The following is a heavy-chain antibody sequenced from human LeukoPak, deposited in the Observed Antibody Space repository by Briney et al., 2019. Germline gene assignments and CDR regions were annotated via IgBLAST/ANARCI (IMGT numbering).Heavy chain of an antibody. D-gene: IGHD6-13*01. Sequence: SETLSLTCTVSGGSIISSSYYWGWIRQPPGKGLEWIGSIYYSGKTDYNPSLKSRVTISVETSKNQFSLKLSSVTAADTAVYYCARGYSSSWPPGTWSQGTLVTVSS. CDR2: IYYSGKT. V-gene: IGHV4-39*07. CDR3: ARGYSSSWPPGT. CDR1: GGSIISSSYY. J-gene: IGHJ4*02.